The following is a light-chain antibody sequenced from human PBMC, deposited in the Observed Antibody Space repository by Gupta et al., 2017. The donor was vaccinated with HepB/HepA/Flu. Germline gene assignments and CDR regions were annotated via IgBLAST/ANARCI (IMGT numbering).Light chain of an antibody. J-gene: IGLJ1*01. CDR2: DVN. Sequence: QSALTQPASVSGSPGQSVTITCTGTSSNVGKYNLGSWYRQYPGEAPKLIIYDVNKLSPGVSNRFAASKSGNTASLTISGLQAEDEADYYCCSYGGSYTFVFAPGTKVTVL. CDR3: CSYGGSYTFV. V-gene: IGLV2-23*02. CDR1: SSNVGKYNL.